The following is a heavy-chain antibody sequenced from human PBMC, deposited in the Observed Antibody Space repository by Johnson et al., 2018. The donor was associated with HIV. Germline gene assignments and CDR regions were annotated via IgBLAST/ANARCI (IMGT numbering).Heavy chain of an antibody. Sequence: LESGGGVVQPGRSLRLSCAASAFTFSSYAMHWVRQAPGKGLEWISYMSSSGSTIYHAESVKGRFPISRDNAKNSLYLQMGSLRAGDMAVYYYAKGQYSSSPCAFDIWGQGTMVTVSS. CDR1: AFTFSSYA. CDR2: MSSSGSTI. J-gene: IGHJ3*02. D-gene: IGHD6-6*01. V-gene: IGHV3-48*04. CDR3: AKGQYSSSPCAFDI.